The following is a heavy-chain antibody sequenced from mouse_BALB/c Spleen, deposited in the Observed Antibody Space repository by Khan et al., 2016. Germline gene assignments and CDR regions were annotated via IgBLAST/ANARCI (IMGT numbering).Heavy chain of an antibody. CDR2: IDPSDSET. J-gene: IGHJ4*01. D-gene: IGHD1-2*01. Sequence: QVQLQQSGPQLVRPGASVKISCKASGYSFTSYWMHWVKQRPGQGLEWIGMIDPSDSETRLNQKFKDKATLTVDKYSSTAYMQLSSPTSEDSAVYYCARHYLYAMDYWGQGTSVTVSS. V-gene: IGHV1S126*01. CDR3: ARHYLYAMDY. CDR1: GYSFTSYW.